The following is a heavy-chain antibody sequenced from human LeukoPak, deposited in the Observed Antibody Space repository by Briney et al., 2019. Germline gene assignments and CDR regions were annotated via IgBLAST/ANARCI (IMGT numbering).Heavy chain of an antibody. CDR1: GGSFSGYY. J-gene: IGHJ5*02. V-gene: IGHV4-34*01. CDR3: ARGLLGYYDFWSGSTGRNWFDP. D-gene: IGHD3-3*01. Sequence: PSETLSLTCAVYGGSFSGYYWSWIRQPPGKGLEWIGEINHSGSTNYNPSLKSRVTISVDTSKNQFSLKLSSVTAADTAVYYCARGLLGYYDFWSGSTGRNWFDPWGQGTLVTVSS. CDR2: INHSGST.